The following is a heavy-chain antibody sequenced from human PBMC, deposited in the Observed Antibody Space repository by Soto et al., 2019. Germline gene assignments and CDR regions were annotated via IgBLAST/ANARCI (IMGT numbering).Heavy chain of an antibody. Sequence: ASVKVSCKASGYSFTDYHIHWVRQAPGQGLEWMGWISAYNGNTNYAQKLQGRVTMTTDTSTSTAYMELRSLRSDDTAVYYCARDEGAYYYDSSGSPPGAFDIWGQGTMVTVSS. CDR3: ARDEGAYYYDSSGSPPGAFDI. CDR2: ISAYNGNT. V-gene: IGHV1-18*04. CDR1: GYSFTDYH. J-gene: IGHJ3*02. D-gene: IGHD3-22*01.